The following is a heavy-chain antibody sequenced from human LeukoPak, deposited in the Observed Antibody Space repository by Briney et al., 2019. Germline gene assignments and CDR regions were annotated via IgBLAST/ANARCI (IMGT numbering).Heavy chain of an antibody. CDR1: GFTFSSYA. D-gene: IGHD1-26*01. Sequence: GGSLRLSCAASGFTFSSYAMSWVRQSPGKGLEWVSSISESGGHTYYADSVKGRFTMSRDNSKSTLYLQMNSLRADDTALYYCVKRECGGAPPNDAFHIWGQGTMVTVSS. J-gene: IGHJ3*02. CDR3: VKRECGGAPPNDAFHI. V-gene: IGHV3-23*01. CDR2: ISESGGHT.